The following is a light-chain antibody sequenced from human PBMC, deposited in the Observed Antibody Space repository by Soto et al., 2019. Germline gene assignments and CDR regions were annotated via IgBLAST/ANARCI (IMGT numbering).Light chain of an antibody. J-gene: IGLJ2*01. V-gene: IGLV1-40*01. CDR2: GNI. CDR3: GTWDNSLGDGHVV. CDR1: SSNIGAGYD. Sequence: QLVLTQPPSVSGAPGQRVTISCTGSSSNIGAGYDVHWYQQRPGTAPKLLIFGNINRPSGVPDRFSGSKSGTSASLAITGLQAEDEGDYYCGTWDNSLGDGHVVFGGGTKVTVL.